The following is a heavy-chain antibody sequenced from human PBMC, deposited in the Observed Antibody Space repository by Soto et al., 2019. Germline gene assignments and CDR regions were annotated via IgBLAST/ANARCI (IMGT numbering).Heavy chain of an antibody. V-gene: IGHV2-5*01. Sequence: QSTLKESVPTLLKPTETLTLTCTLSGVSINTGGGGGGWSRQPPGKAPAWLALLYWNDDEWYSPSLRYRLSVTKDTSKKQVVLTMTHMNPADTGTYYCAKRRALSNNLFFDRWGKGALVTVSS. CDR1: GVSINTGGGG. CDR2: LYWNDDE. J-gene: IGHJ4*02. D-gene: IGHD4-4*01. CDR3: AKRRALSNNLFFDR.